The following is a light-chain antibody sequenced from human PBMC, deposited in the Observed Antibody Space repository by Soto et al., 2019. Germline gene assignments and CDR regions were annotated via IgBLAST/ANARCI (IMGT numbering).Light chain of an antibody. Sequence: VMTQSPATLSVSPGERVTLSCRASQSISSNLAWYQQKPGQAPRLLIYGASTRATGIPARFSGSGSETEFTLTISSLQSEDFAIYYCHQYNNWPPYTFGQGTKLEIK. CDR1: QSISSN. CDR2: GAS. V-gene: IGKV3-15*01. J-gene: IGKJ2*01. CDR3: HQYNNWPPYT.